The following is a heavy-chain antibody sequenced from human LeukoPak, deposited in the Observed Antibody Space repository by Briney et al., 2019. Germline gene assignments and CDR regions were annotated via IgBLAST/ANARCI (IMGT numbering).Heavy chain of an antibody. D-gene: IGHD3-3*01. CDR1: GFTFSSYG. Sequence: GGSLRLSCAASGFTFSSYGMHWVRQAPGKGLEWVAVISYDGSNKYYADSVKGRFTISRDNSKNTLYLQMNSLRAEDTAVYYCAKDFFWSGRGIDYWGQGTLVTVSS. CDR2: ISYDGSNK. CDR3: AKDFFWSGRGIDY. V-gene: IGHV3-30*18. J-gene: IGHJ4*02.